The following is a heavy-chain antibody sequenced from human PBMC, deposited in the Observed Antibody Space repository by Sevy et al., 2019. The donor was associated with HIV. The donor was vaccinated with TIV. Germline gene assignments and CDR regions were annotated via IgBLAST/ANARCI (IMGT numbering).Heavy chain of an antibody. D-gene: IGHD1-1*01. J-gene: IGHJ6*02. CDR2: IKQDGSEK. CDR3: ARDRRNGNGGPLHSTTYSGCGIDV. CDR1: GFTFSSYW. V-gene: IGHV3-7*01. Sequence: GGSLRLSCAASGFTFSSYWMSWVRQAPGKGLEWVANIKQDGSEKYYVDSVKGRFTISRDNAKNSLYLQMNSLRAEDTALYSGARDRRNGNGGPLHSTTYSGCGIDVWGQGTTVTVSS.